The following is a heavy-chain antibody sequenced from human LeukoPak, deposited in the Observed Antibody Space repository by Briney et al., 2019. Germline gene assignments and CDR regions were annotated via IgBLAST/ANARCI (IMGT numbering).Heavy chain of an antibody. D-gene: IGHD6-19*01. J-gene: IGHJ4*02. V-gene: IGHV3-15*01. CDR2: IRSETHGGTT. CDR3: AQGSGQHYEY. Sequence: GGSLRLSCAASGFTFSSYAMSWVRQAPGKGLEWVGLIRSETHGGTTDYAAPVKGRFTISRDDSKNTLNLQMNSLKAEDTAVYYCAQGSGQHYEYWGQGALVTVSS. CDR1: GFTFSSYA.